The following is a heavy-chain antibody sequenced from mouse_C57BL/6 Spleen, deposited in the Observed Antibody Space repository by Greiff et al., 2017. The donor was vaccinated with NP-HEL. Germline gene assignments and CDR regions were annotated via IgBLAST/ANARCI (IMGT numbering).Heavy chain of an antibody. V-gene: IGHV1-50*01. CDR2: IDPSDSYT. J-gene: IGHJ4*01. D-gene: IGHD2-10*02. Sequence: QVQLQQPGAELVKPGASVKLSCKASGYTFTSYWMQWVKQRPGQGLEWIGEIDPSDSYTNYNQKFKGKATLTVDTSSSTAYMQLSSLTSEDSAVYYCARSEYGNYDAMDYWGQGTSVTVSS. CDR3: ARSEYGNYDAMDY. CDR1: GYTFTSYW.